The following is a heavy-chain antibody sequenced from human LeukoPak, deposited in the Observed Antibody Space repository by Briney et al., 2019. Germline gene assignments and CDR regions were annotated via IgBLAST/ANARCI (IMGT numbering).Heavy chain of an antibody. V-gene: IGHV1-69*06. Sequence: GASVKVSCKASGGTFSSYAISWVRQAPGQGLEWMGGIIPIFGTANYAQKFQGRVTITADKSTSTAYMELSSLRSEDTAVYYCARTRRLGGVAGRFDYWGQGTLVTVSS. CDR1: GGTFSSYA. CDR3: ARTRRLGGVAGRFDY. D-gene: IGHD6-19*01. J-gene: IGHJ4*02. CDR2: IIPIFGTA.